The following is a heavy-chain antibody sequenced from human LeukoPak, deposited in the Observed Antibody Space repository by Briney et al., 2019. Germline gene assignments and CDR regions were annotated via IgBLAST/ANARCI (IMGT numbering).Heavy chain of an antibody. V-gene: IGHV5-10-1*01. J-gene: IGHJ5*02. CDR1: GYSFTSYW. Sequence: GESLKISFKGSGYSFTSYWISWVRQMPGKGLEWMGRIDPSDSYTNYSPSFQGHVTISADKSISTAYLQWSSLKASDTAMYYCARLGRITMVRGVMDWFDPWGQGTLVTVSS. CDR2: IDPSDSYT. CDR3: ARLGRITMVRGVMDWFDP. D-gene: IGHD3-10*01.